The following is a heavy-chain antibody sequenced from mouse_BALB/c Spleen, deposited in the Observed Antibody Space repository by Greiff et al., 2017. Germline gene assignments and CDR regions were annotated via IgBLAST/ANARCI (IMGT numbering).Heavy chain of an antibody. D-gene: IGHD1-1*01. V-gene: IGHV2-9*02. CDR3: ARDRRGIRITTVYFDY. CDR1: GFSLTSYG. J-gene: IGHJ2*01. CDR2: IWAGGST. Sequence: VMLVESGPGLVAPSQSLSITCTVSGFSLTSYGVHWVRQPPGKGLEWLGVIWAGGSTNYNSALMSRLSISKDNSKSQVFLKMNSLQTDDTAMYYCARDRRGIRITTVYFDYWGQGTTLTVSS.